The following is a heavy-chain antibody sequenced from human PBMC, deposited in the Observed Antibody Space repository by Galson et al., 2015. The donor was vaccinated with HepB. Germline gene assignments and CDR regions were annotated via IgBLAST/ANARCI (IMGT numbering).Heavy chain of an antibody. D-gene: IGHD3-16*01. V-gene: IGHV3-30-3*01. J-gene: IGHJ6*02. Sequence: SLRLSCAASGFTFSSYAMHWVRQAPGKGLEWVAVISYDGSNKYYADSVKGRFTISRDNSKNTLYLQMNSLRAEDTAVYYCARDLLRFPAPGTGVPRPNPYGMDVWGQGTTVTVSS. CDR1: GFTFSSYA. CDR2: ISYDGSNK. CDR3: ARDLLRFPAPGTGVPRPNPYGMDV.